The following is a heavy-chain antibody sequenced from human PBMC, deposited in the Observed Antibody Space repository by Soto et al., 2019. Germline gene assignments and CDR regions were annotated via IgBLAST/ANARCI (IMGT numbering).Heavy chain of an antibody. CDR3: AGDRGRYSSGCCESDY. D-gene: IGHD6-19*01. V-gene: IGHV1-69*08. J-gene: IGHJ4*02. CDR2: IIPILGIA. CDR1: AGTFSSYT. Sequence: QVQLVQSGAEVKKPGSSVKVSCKASAGTFSSYTISWVRQAPGQGLEWMGRIIPILGIANYAQKFQGRVTMTADKSTSRVYMALSSLRSEATAVYYCAGDRGRYSSGCCESDYWGQGTLFTVSS.